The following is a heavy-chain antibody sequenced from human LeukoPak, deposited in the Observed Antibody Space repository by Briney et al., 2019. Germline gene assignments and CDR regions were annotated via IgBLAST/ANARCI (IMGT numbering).Heavy chain of an antibody. CDR1: GGSISSGGYS. J-gene: IGHJ6*02. CDR3: ARRYSGYDPATYGMDV. CDR2: IYHSGST. V-gene: IGHV4-30-2*01. Sequence: SQTLSLTCAVSGGSISSGGYSWSWIRQPPGKGLEWIGYIYHSGSTYYNPSLKSRVTISVDRSKNQFSLKLSSVTAADTAVYYCARRYSGYDPATYGMDVWGQGTTVTVSS. D-gene: IGHD5-12*01.